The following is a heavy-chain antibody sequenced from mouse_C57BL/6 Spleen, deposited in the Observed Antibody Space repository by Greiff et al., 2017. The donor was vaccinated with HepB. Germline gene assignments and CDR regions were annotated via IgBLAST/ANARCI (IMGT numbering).Heavy chain of an antibody. D-gene: IGHD1-1*01. CDR3: ARSGITTVVAEY. Sequence: LQESGPELVKPGASVKISCKASGYAFSSSWMNWVKQRPGKGLEWIGRIYPGDGDTNYNGKFKGKATLTADKSSSTAYMQLSSLTSEDSAVYFCARSGITTVVAEYWGQGTTLTVSS. V-gene: IGHV1-82*01. CDR2: IYPGDGDT. CDR1: GYAFSSSW. J-gene: IGHJ2*01.